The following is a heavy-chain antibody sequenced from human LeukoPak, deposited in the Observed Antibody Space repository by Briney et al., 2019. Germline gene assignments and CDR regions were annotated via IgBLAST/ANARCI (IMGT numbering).Heavy chain of an antibody. CDR1: GYTFSNYY. CDR2: INPSDGST. CDR3: ARNLPENDSSGLYTDNWFDP. Sequence: ASVKVSCKASGYTFSNYYMNWVRQAPGQGLEWLGMINPSDGSTTYAQRFQGRVTMTADTSTSTVFMELSSLTSQDTAVYFCARNLPENDSSGLYTDNWFDPWGRGTLVIVSS. J-gene: IGHJ5*02. D-gene: IGHD3-22*01. V-gene: IGHV1-46*01.